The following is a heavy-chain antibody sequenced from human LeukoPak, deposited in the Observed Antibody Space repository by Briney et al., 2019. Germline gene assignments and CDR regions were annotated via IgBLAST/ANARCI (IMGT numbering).Heavy chain of an antibody. Sequence: PSETLSLTCTVSGGSISSYYWSWVRQSPGTGLEWIGYIYVTGTRYNPYLQSRVTISVDRSRNQFFLKMTSVTAADTAVYYCARHIGGGIEDMDVWGKGTKVTVSS. CDR2: IYVTGT. CDR1: GGSISSYY. D-gene: IGHD3-16*02. CDR3: ARHIGGGIEDMDV. J-gene: IGHJ6*03. V-gene: IGHV4-59*08.